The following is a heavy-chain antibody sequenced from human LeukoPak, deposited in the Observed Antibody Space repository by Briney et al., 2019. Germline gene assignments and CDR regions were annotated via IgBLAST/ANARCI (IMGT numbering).Heavy chain of an antibody. Sequence: RASVKVSCKASGGTFSSYAISWVRQAPGQGLEWMGWISAYNGNTNYAQKLQGRVTMTTDTSTSTAYMELRSLRSDDTAVYYCARDSGPRYFDWFGPRSDYYYGMDVWGQGTTVTVSS. D-gene: IGHD3-9*01. CDR2: ISAYNGNT. CDR1: GGTFSSYA. J-gene: IGHJ6*02. CDR3: ARDSGPRYFDWFGPRSDYYYGMDV. V-gene: IGHV1-18*01.